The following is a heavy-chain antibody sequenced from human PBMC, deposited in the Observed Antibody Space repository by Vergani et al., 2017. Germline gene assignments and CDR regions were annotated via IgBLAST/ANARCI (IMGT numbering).Heavy chain of an antibody. D-gene: IGHD2-2*01. Sequence: QVQLQESGPGLVKPSETLPLTCTVSNYSISRGYFWGWIRRLPGKGLEWIASFHHTGMTYNNPSLKSRVTISLDRSKNRIFLRVNSVTAADTAVYYCARVPVYHXSRGYYYYYYMDVWGRGTSVTVSS. V-gene: IGHV4-38-2*02. CDR3: ARVPVYHXSRGYYYYYYMDV. J-gene: IGHJ6*03. CDR2: FHHTGMT. CDR1: NYSISRGYF.